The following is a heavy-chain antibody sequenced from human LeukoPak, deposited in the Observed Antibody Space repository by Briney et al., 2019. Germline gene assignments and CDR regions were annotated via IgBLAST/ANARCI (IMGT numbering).Heavy chain of an antibody. CDR3: ARGLARYCSGGSCYSDFDY. V-gene: IGHV3-21*01. Sequence: GGSLRLSCAASGFTFSTYSMNWVRQAPGKGLEWVSSINSVTSYIYYADSVKGRFTISRDNAKNSLYLQMNSLRADDTAVYYCARGLARYCSGGSCYSDFDYWGQGTLVTVSS. CDR1: GFTFSTYS. CDR2: INSVTSYI. D-gene: IGHD2-15*01. J-gene: IGHJ4*02.